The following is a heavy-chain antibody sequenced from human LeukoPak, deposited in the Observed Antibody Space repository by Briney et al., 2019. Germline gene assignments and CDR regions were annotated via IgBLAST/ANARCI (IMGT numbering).Heavy chain of an antibody. CDR2: INWKGGST. D-gene: IGHD2/OR15-2a*01. CDR3: ARVTFVGAFDI. J-gene: IGHJ3*02. V-gene: IGHV3-20*04. CDR1: GFTSDDYG. Sequence: TGGSLRLSCAASGFTSDDYGMSWVRQAPGKGLEGVSGINWKGGSTGYADAVKGRFTISRDNAKNSLYLQMNSLRAEDTALYYRARVTFVGAFDIWGPGIMVTVSS.